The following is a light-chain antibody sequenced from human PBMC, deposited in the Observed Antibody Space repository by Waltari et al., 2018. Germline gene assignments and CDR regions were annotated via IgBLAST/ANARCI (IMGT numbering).Light chain of an antibody. Sequence: QSALTQPASMSASPGQSITISCTATNNDVATYDLVSWYQQHPGNAPKLLIFQGTKRPSEVSIRFSGSKSADTASLTISGLQPEDEAYYYCCSYAGTWLFGGGTKLTVL. CDR3: CSYAGTWL. V-gene: IGLV2-23*01. CDR1: NNDVATYDL. J-gene: IGLJ2*01. CDR2: QGT.